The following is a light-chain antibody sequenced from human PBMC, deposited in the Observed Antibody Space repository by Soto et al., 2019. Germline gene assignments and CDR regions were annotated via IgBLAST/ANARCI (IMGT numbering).Light chain of an antibody. V-gene: IGKV3-11*01. CDR1: QSVSSY. J-gene: IGKJ4*02. CDR3: HQRSNWPPT. CDR2: DAS. Sequence: EIVLTQSTATLSLSPGERATLSCRASQSVSSYLAWYQQKPGQAPRLLIYDASNRATGIPAKFSGSGSGTDFTLTISRLEPEDFVVYYCHQRSNWPPTFGGGTKVDIK.